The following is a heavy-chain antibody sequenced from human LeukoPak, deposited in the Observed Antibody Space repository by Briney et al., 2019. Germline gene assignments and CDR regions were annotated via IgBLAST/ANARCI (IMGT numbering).Heavy chain of an antibody. CDR3: AKDLVLRSGYPNWFDP. Sequence: GGSLRLSCTASGFTFSNSDMNWVRQAPGKGLEWVSAISGSGGSTYYADSVKGRFTISRDNSKNTLYLQMNSLRAEDTAVYYCAKDLVLRSGYPNWFDPWGQGTLVTVSS. CDR1: GFTFSNSD. CDR2: ISGSGGST. V-gene: IGHV3-23*01. D-gene: IGHD3-3*01. J-gene: IGHJ5*02.